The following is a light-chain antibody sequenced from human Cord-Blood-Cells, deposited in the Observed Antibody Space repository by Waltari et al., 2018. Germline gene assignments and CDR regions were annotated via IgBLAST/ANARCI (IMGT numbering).Light chain of an antibody. CDR1: QSVSSSY. J-gene: IGKJ4*01. V-gene: IGKV3-20*01. Sequence: EIVLTQSPGTLSLSPGERATLSCRARQSVSSSYLAGYQQKPGQAPRLLIYGASSRATGIPDRFSGSGSGTDFTLTISRLEPEDFAVYYCQQYGSSPRTFGGGTKVEIK. CDR2: GAS. CDR3: QQYGSSPRT.